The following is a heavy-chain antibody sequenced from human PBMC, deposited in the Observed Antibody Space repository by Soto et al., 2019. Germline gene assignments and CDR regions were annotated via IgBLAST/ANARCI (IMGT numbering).Heavy chain of an antibody. CDR2: IIPIFGTA. Sequence: SVKVSCKASGGTFSSYAISWVRQAPGQGLEWMGGIIPIFGTANYAQKFQGRVTITADESTSTAYMELSSLRSEDTAVYYCARELDYFGSGKYFQHWGQGTLVTVSS. V-gene: IGHV1-69*13. CDR1: GGTFSSYA. CDR3: ARELDYFGSGKYFQH. J-gene: IGHJ1*01. D-gene: IGHD3-10*01.